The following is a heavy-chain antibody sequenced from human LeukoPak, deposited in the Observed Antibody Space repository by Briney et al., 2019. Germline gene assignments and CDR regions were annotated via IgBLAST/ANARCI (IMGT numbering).Heavy chain of an antibody. CDR1: GFTFSSYT. J-gene: IGHJ4*02. CDR3: ARDKIVGATYFDY. CDR2: ISGNSNFI. D-gene: IGHD1-26*01. Sequence: GGSLRLSCVASGFTFSSYTMTWVRQAPGKGLEWVSSISGNSNFINYGNSVKGRFSSSRDNAKNSLYLQMNSLRAEDTAVYYCARDKIVGATYFDYWGQGTLVTVSS. V-gene: IGHV3-21*01.